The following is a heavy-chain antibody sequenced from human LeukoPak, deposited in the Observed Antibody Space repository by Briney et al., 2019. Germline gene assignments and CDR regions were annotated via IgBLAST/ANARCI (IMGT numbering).Heavy chain of an antibody. CDR3: ARLIVATTDYGMDV. D-gene: IGHD5-12*01. CDR1: GYTFTGYY. CDR2: INPNSGGT. Sequence: GASVKVSCKASGYTFTGYYMHWVRQAPGQGLEWMGLINPNSGGTNYAQKFQGRVTMTRDTSISTAYMELRRLRSDDTAVYYCARLIVATTDYGMDVWGQGTTVTVSS. J-gene: IGHJ6*02. V-gene: IGHV1-2*02.